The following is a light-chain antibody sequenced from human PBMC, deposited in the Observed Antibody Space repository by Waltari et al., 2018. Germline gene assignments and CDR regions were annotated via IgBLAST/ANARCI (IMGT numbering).Light chain of an antibody. V-gene: IGLV3-21*02. J-gene: IGLJ3*02. Sequence: SSVLTQAPSVSVAPGPTATVPCGGANIGGRSVHWYQQRPGRAPVLVVYLDSDRPSGIPDRFSGSKSGNAATLTISRVEAGDEADYYCHVWDGKTVMFGGGTKLTVL. CDR2: LDS. CDR1: NIGGRS. CDR3: HVWDGKTVM.